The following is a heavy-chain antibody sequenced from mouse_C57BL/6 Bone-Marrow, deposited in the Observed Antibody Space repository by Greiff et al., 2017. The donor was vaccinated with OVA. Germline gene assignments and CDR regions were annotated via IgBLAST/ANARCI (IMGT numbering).Heavy chain of an antibody. CDR2: ISYDGSN. CDR1: GYSITSGYY. CDR3: GQTGDYYGSSYGDAMDY. J-gene: IGHJ4*01. Sequence: ESGPGLVKPSQSLSLTCSVTGYSITSGYYWNWIRQFPGNKLEWMGYISYDGSNNYNPSLKNRISITRDTSKNQFFLKLNSVTTEDTATYYCGQTGDYYGSSYGDAMDYWGQGTSVTVSS. V-gene: IGHV3-6*01. D-gene: IGHD1-1*01.